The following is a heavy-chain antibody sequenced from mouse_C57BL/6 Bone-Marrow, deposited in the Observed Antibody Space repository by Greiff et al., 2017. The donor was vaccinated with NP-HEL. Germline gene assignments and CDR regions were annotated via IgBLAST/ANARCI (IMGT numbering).Heavy chain of an antibody. V-gene: IGHV1-26*01. D-gene: IGHD1-1*01. CDR3: ARWGTTVVATDYYAMDY. CDR1: GYTFTDYY. Sequence: EVQLQQSGPELVKPGASVKISCKASGYTFTDYYMNWVKQSHGKSLEWIGDINPNNGGTSYNQKFKGKATLTVDKSSSTAYMELRSLTSEDSAVYYCARWGTTVVATDYYAMDYWGQGTSVTVSS. CDR2: INPNNGGT. J-gene: IGHJ4*01.